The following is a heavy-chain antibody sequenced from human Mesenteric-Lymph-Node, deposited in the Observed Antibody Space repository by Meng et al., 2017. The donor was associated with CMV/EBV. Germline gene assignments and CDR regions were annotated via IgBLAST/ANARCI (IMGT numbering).Heavy chain of an antibody. CDR3: ARANDFWSGYYDY. D-gene: IGHD3-3*01. CDR1: RFIFSSYV. Sequence: GESLKISCAASRFIFSSYVMYWVRQAPGKGLEWVALISYDGNNKYHADSVKGRFTISRDNSKNTLYLQMNSLRAEDTAVYYCARANDFWSGYYDYWGQGTLVTVSS. CDR2: ISYDGNNK. V-gene: IGHV3-30-3*01. J-gene: IGHJ4*02.